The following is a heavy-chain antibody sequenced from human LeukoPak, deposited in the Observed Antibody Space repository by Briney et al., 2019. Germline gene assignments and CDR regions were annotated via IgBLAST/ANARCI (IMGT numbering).Heavy chain of an antibody. Sequence: GGSLRLSCAASGFTFSSYGMHWVRQPPGKGLEWMATIKKDGSEKDYADSVKGRFTISRDNAENSLSLQMNSLRANDTATYYCVGGSGWLFDYWGQGTLVTVSS. D-gene: IGHD6-19*01. CDR3: VGGSGWLFDY. CDR1: GFTFSSYG. J-gene: IGHJ4*02. CDR2: IKKDGSEK. V-gene: IGHV3-7*01.